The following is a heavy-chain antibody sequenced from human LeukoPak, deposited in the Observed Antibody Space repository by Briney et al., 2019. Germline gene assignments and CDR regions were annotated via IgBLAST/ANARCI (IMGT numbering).Heavy chain of an antibody. Sequence: SETLSLTCTVSGGSISSYYWSWIRQPPGKGLEWIGYIYYSGSTNYNPSLRSRVTMSVDTSKNQFSLTLSSVTAADAAVYYCARHYYGGSGAFDIWGQGTMITVSS. CDR1: GGSISSYY. CDR2: IYYSGST. CDR3: ARHYYGGSGAFDI. J-gene: IGHJ3*02. D-gene: IGHD4-23*01. V-gene: IGHV4-59*08.